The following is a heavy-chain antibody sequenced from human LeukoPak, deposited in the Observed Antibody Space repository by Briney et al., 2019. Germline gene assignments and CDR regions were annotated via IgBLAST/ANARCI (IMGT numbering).Heavy chain of an antibody. CDR3: ARLPGIAAV. J-gene: IGHJ1*01. D-gene: IGHD6-13*01. V-gene: IGHV4-59*08. Sequence: PSETLSLTCTVSGGSTSRYYWSWIRQPPGKSLERIGYIHYSGSTTYNPSLKSRVTISIDTSKNHFSLNLRSVTAADTAVYYCARLPGIAAVWGQGTLVIVSS. CDR1: GGSTSRYY. CDR2: IHYSGST.